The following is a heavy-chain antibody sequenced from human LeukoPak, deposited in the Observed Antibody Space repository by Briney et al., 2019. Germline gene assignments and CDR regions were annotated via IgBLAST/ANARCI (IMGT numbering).Heavy chain of an antibody. CDR1: GFTFSSYG. CDR3: AKGTCSSTSCYVVDY. V-gene: IGHV3-30*02. D-gene: IGHD2-2*01. J-gene: IGHJ4*02. Sequence: GGSLRLSCAASGFTFSSYGMHWVRQAPGKGLEWVAFIRYDGSNKYYADSVKGRFTISRDSSKNTLYLQMNSLRAEDTAVYYCAKGTCSSTSCYVVDYWGQGTLVTVSS. CDR2: IRYDGSNK.